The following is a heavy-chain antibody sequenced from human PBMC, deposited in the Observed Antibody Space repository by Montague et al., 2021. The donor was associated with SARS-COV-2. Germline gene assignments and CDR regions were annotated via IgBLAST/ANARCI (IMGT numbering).Heavy chain of an antibody. CDR1: GFTVSRHH. Sequence: SLRLSCAASGFTVSRHHMSWVRQAPGKGLDCVSVIYSGGTTYYADSVKGRFTTSRDNSKNTLYLQMNSLRAEDTAVYYCERALSFSNWFDPWGQGTLVTVSS. J-gene: IGHJ5*02. CDR3: ERALSFSNWFDP. CDR2: IYSGGTT. V-gene: IGHV3-66*01. D-gene: IGHD2-2*01.